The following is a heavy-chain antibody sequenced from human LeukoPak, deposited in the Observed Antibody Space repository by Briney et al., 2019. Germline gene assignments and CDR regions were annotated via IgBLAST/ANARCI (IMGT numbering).Heavy chain of an antibody. V-gene: IGHV3-30*02. CDR2: IRYDGSNK. J-gene: IGHJ4*02. D-gene: IGHD3-9*01. CDR1: GFTFSSYG. Sequence: GGSLRLSCAASGFTFSSYGMHWVRQAPGKGLEWVAFIRYDGSNKYYADSVKGRFSISRDNAENTLYLQTNSLRVEDTAVYYCVRGADTGYSSDSWGQGTLVTVSS. CDR3: VRGADTGYSSDS.